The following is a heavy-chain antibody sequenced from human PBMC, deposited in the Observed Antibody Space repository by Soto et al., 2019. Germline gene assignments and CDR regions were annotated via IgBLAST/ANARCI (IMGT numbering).Heavy chain of an antibody. V-gene: IGHV1-18*01. D-gene: IGHD6-19*01. CDR2: ISAYNGNT. CDR1: GYTFTSYG. J-gene: IGHJ4*02. CDR3: VRDLAVGLVDY. Sequence: QVQLVQSGAEVKKPGASVKVSCKASGYTFTSYGISWVRQAPGQGREWMGWISAYNGNTKYAQKLQGRVTMTTDTYTSTAYMEVRSLRSDDTAVYYCVRDLAVGLVDYWGQGTLVTVSS.